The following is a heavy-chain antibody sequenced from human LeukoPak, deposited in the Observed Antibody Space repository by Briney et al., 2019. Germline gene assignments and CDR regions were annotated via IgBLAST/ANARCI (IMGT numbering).Heavy chain of an antibody. V-gene: IGHV1-3*01. D-gene: IGHD4-17*01. CDR1: GYTFTSYA. Sequence: GASVKVSCKASGYTFTSYAMHWVPPAPGQRLEWMGWINAGNGNTKYSQKFQGRVTITRDTSASTAYMELSSLRSEDTDVYYCAKDKWSTTVTSYWFDPWGQGTLVSVSS. CDR2: INAGNGNT. CDR3: AKDKWSTTVTSYWFDP. J-gene: IGHJ5*02.